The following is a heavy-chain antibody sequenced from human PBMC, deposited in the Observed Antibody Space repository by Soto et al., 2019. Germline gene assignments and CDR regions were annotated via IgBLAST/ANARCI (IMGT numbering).Heavy chain of an antibody. Sequence: SETLSLTCAVYGGSFSGYYWSWIRQPPGKGLEWIGEINHSGSTNYNPSLKSRVTISVDTSKNQFSLKLSSVTAADTTVYYCARGSADTAMVRHYYYYMDVWGKGTTVTVSS. D-gene: IGHD5-18*01. CDR2: INHSGST. CDR1: GGSFSGYY. J-gene: IGHJ6*03. CDR3: ARGSADTAMVRHYYYYMDV. V-gene: IGHV4-34*01.